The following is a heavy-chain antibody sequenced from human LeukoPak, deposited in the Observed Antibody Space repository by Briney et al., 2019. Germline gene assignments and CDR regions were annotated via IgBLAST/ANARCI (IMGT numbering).Heavy chain of an antibody. V-gene: IGHV3-48*03. D-gene: IGHD1-1*01. Sequence: GGSLRFSCAASGFTFSNYEMNWVRQAPGKGLEWVAYISESGSLIYYADSVMGRFTISRDNSKNSLFLQMSSLRAEDTAVYYCARDSGSGTTGNEFDYWGQGTLVSVSS. CDR1: GFTFSNYE. CDR3: ARDSGSGTTGNEFDY. CDR2: ISESGSLI. J-gene: IGHJ4*02.